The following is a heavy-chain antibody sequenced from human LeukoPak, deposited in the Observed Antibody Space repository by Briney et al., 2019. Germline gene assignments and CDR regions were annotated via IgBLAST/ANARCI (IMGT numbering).Heavy chain of an antibody. CDR1: GGSVRSDISH. Sequence: SETLSLTCSVSGGSVRSDISHWSWIRQPPGKGLEWIGYVHYSGSANYNPSLESRVTMSLDRSKNQFSLELTSVTAADTAVYYCARNRGWYATDVWGQGAAVIVSS. J-gene: IGHJ6*02. V-gene: IGHV4-61*01. D-gene: IGHD6-19*01. CDR3: ARNRGWYATDV. CDR2: VHYSGSA.